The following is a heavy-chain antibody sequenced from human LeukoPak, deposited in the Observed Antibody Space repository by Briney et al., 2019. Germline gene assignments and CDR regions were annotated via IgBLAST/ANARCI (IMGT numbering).Heavy chain of an antibody. J-gene: IGHJ4*02. CDR1: GYTLTELS. CDR2: FDPEDGET. V-gene: IGHV1-24*01. CDR3: ATDAGATGRRTHQLPFDY. Sequence: ASVNVSCKVSGYTLTELSMHWVRQAPGKGLEWMGGFDPEDGETIYAQKFQGRVTMTEDTSTDTAYMELSSLRSEDTAVYYCATDAGATGRRTHQLPFDYWGQGTLVTVSS. D-gene: IGHD1-26*01.